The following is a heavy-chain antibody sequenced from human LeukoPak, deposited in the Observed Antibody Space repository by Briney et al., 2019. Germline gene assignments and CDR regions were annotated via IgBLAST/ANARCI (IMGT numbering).Heavy chain of an antibody. Sequence: SETLSLTRTVSGYSISSGYYWGWIRQPPGKGLEWIGSIYHSGSTYYNPSLKSRVTISVDTSKNQFSLKLSSVTAADTAVYYCARDVGNWNYVTGYFYYYYYYMDVWGKGTTVTVSS. D-gene: IGHD1-7*01. CDR2: IYHSGST. CDR3: ARDVGNWNYVTGYFYYYYYYMDV. V-gene: IGHV4-38-2*02. J-gene: IGHJ6*03. CDR1: GYSISSGYY.